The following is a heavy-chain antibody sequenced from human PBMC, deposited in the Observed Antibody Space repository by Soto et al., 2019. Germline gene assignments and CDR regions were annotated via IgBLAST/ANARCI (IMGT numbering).Heavy chain of an antibody. V-gene: IGHV4-30-2*01. Sequence: QLQLHESGSGLVKPSQTLSLTCTVSGASITFGGYSWSWIRQPPGKGLEWLGYINHLETTFYNPSFASRLIRSIDRAKNQSSPKLHSMSAADRAVYFGARGGGSDSFDYWRQGILVTVSS. CDR2: INHLETT. J-gene: IGHJ4*02. CDR1: GASITFGGYS. D-gene: IGHD1-26*01. CDR3: ARGGGSDSFDY.